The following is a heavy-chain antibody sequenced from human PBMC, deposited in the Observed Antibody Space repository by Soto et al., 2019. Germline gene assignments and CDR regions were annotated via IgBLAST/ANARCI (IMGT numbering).Heavy chain of an antibody. CDR1: GGTFSSYA. J-gene: IGHJ3*02. D-gene: IGHD1-26*01. V-gene: IGHV1-69*13. CDR3: AREISGSGPI. CDR2: IIPIFGTA. Sequence: GASVKFSCKGSGGTFSSYAISWVRQAPGQGLEWMGGIIPIFGTADYAQKYQGRVTITADESTSTAYMELTSLRSEDTAVYYCAREISGSGPIWGQGTMVTVSS.